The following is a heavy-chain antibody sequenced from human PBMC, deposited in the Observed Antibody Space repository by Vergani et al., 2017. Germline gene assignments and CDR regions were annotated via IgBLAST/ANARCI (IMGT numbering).Heavy chain of an antibody. V-gene: IGHV4-39*01. CDR1: GDSIISRSYY. Sequence: QMQLQESGPGLVKASETLSLTCTVSGDSIISRSYYWGWIRQPPGKGLEWIGSIYNSGNGDSSSSLNRRVTISADTSKNQFSLRLTSVTAADTAVYYCASGKYYSDSTSHFRGRYFDVWGRGTLVTVPS. CDR3: ASGKYYSDSTSHFRGRYFDV. CDR2: IYNSGNG. J-gene: IGHJ2*01. D-gene: IGHD3-16*01.